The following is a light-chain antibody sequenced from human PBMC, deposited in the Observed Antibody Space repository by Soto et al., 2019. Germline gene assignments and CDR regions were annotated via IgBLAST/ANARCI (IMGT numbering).Light chain of an antibody. J-gene: IGKJ1*01. V-gene: IGKV1-39*01. Sequence: DIQMTQSPSSLSASVGDRVTITCRASETIDRYLIWYQQKPGKAPKLLIYCTSTLQSGVPSRFSGGGFGADFTLTISSLQPEDFSTYYCQQSFSTPWTFGEGTKVELK. CDR3: QQSFSTPWT. CDR1: ETIDRY. CDR2: CTS.